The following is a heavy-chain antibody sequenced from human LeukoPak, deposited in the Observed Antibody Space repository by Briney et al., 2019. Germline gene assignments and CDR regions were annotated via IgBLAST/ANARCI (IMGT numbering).Heavy chain of an antibody. Sequence: ASVRVSCKTSGYTFTDYDITWVRQAPGQGLEWMGWISAYNGNTNYAQKLQGRVTMTTDTSTSTAYMELRSLRSDDTAVYYCARYSSGWYLHYFDYWGQGTLVTVSS. CDR2: ISAYNGNT. D-gene: IGHD6-19*01. CDR3: ARYSSGWYLHYFDY. J-gene: IGHJ4*02. V-gene: IGHV1-18*01. CDR1: GYTFTDYD.